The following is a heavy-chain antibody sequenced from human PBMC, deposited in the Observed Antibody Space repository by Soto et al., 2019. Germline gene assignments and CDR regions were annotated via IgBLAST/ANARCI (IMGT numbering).Heavy chain of an antibody. CDR1: WVSFSRNIGA. D-gene: IGHD1-1*01. Sequence: SQTLSLTCAHSWVSFSRNIGACNWIRQSPSRGLEWLGRTYDRSKWYNEYAPSVKSRITINPDTAKNQFALQLKSVTPDDTGVYYCARGTWNAEGYYYGMDVWGQGITVTVSS. CDR2: TYDRSKWYN. CDR3: ARGTWNAEGYYYGMDV. J-gene: IGHJ6*02. V-gene: IGHV6-1*01.